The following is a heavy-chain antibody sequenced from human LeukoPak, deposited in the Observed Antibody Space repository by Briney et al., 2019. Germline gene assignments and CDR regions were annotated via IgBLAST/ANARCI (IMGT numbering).Heavy chain of an antibody. CDR3: ARHVDTAMAGTIDY. CDR1: GGFISSSSYY. J-gene: IGHJ4*02. CDR2: IYYSGST. Sequence: SETLSLTCTVSGGFISSSSYYWGWIRQPPGKGLEWIGSIYYSGSTYYNPSLKSRVTISVDTSKNQFSLKLSSVTAADTAVYYCARHVDTAMAGTIDYWGQGTLVTVSS. V-gene: IGHV4-39*01. D-gene: IGHD5-18*01.